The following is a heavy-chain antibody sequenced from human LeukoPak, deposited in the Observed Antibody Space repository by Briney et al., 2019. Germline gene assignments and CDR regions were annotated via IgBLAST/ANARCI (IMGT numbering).Heavy chain of an antibody. CDR3: ARVLVGPSSSWYYFDY. CDR2: IYYSGST. Sequence: SETLSLTCTVSGGSISSYYWSWIRQPPGKGLEWIGYIYYSGSTNYNSSLKSRVTISVDTSKNQFSLKLSSVTAADTAVYYCARVLVGPSSSWYYFDYWGQGTLVTVSS. J-gene: IGHJ4*02. D-gene: IGHD6-13*01. V-gene: IGHV4-59*01. CDR1: GGSISSYY.